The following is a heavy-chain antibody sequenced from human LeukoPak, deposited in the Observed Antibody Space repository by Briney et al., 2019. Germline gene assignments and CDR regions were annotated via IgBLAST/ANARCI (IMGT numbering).Heavy chain of an antibody. Sequence: GGSLRLSCAASGFTFSSYAMHWVRQAPGKGLEWVAVISYDGSNKYYADSVKGRFTISRDNSKNTLYLQMNSLRAEDTAVYYCARGQELDYWGRGTLVTVSS. V-gene: IGHV3-30-3*01. CDR2: ISYDGSNK. CDR3: ARGQELDY. D-gene: IGHD1-1*01. J-gene: IGHJ4*02. CDR1: GFTFSSYA.